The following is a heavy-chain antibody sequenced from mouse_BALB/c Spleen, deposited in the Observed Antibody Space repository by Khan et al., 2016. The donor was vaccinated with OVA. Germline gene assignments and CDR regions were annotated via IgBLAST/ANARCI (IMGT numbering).Heavy chain of an antibody. J-gene: IGHJ2*01. CDR2: ISYSGST. Sequence: VQLKESGPGLVKPSQSLYLTCTVTGYSITSGSGWNWIRKSPGNKLEWMGYISYSGSTKYKQSLKSRISITRDTSKNQFFLQLNSVTTEDTATYYCARTARIKYWGQGTTLTVSS. D-gene: IGHD1-2*01. V-gene: IGHV3-2*02. CDR3: ARTARIKY. CDR1: GYSITSGSG.